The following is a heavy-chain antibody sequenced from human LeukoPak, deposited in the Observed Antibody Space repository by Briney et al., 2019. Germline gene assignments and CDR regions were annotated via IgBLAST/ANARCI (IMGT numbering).Heavy chain of an antibody. V-gene: IGHV4-34*01. D-gene: IGHD6-19*01. CDR1: GGSFSGYH. CDR2: INDSGSS. Sequence: KSSETLSLTCAVYGGSFSGYHWTWIRQPPGKGLEYIGEINDSGSSIYNPSLKNRVTISVDTSKKQISLNLTSGTAADTGGYYCGRGPDQQWPPMQYWGQGSLVTVSS. CDR3: GRGPDQQWPPMQY. J-gene: IGHJ4*02.